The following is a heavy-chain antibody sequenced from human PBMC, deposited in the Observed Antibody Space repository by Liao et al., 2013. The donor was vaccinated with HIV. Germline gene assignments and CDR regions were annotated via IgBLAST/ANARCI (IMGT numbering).Heavy chain of an antibody. J-gene: IGHJ5*01. CDR2: IFHSGST. D-gene: IGHD3-3*01. V-gene: IGHV4-61*05. CDR1: GGSISSSSYY. Sequence: QLQLQESGPGLVKPSETLSLTCTVSGGSISSSSYYWVWIRQPPGKGLEWIGEIFHSGSTNYNPSLKGRVSLSIDTSARQFSLNLNFVTAADSAMYFCARGTTIRPWASRTPKWFDPSGPRNRSSPSPQ. CDR3: ARGTTIRPWASRTPKWFDP.